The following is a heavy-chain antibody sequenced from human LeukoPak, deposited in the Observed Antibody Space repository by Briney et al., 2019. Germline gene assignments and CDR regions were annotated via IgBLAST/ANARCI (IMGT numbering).Heavy chain of an antibody. V-gene: IGHV4-34*01. Sequence: PSETLSLTCAVYGGSFGGYYWSWIRQPPGKGLEWIGEINHSGSTNYNPSLKSRVTISVDTSKNQFSLKLSSVTAADTAVYYCAADYYDSSGYFFDYWGQGTLVTVSS. CDR2: INHSGST. CDR1: GGSFGGYY. D-gene: IGHD3-22*01. J-gene: IGHJ4*02. CDR3: AADYYDSSGYFFDY.